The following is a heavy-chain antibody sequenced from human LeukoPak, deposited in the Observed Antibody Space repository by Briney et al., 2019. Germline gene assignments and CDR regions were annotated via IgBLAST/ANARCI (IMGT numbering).Heavy chain of an antibody. CDR3: ARVDAAFDY. D-gene: IGHD3-9*01. CDR1: GYTFIDYY. V-gene: IGHV1-2*06. J-gene: IGHJ4*02. Sequence: ASVKVSCRASGYTFIDYYLHWVRQAPGQGLEGMARINPNSGDTHSAQKFQGRVTMTRDTSFSTAYMELSRLTSDDTAVYYCARVDAAFDYWGQGTLVTVSS. CDR2: INPNSGDT.